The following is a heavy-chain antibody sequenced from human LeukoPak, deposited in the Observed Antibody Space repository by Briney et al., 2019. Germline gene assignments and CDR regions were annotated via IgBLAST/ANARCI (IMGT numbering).Heavy chain of an antibody. J-gene: IGHJ3*02. V-gene: IGHV3-23*01. CDR3: AKDHSSFTARDPDAFDI. CDR1: GFTFSSYA. D-gene: IGHD2-21*02. Sequence: GGSLRLSCAASGFTFSSYAMSWVRQAPGEGLEWVSAISGSGGSTYYADSVKGRFTISRDNSKNTLYLQMNSLRAEDTAVYYCAKDHSSFTARDPDAFDIWGQGTMVTVSS. CDR2: ISGSGGST.